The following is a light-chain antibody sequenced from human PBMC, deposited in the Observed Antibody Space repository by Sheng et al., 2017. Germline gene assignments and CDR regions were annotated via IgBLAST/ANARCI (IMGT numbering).Light chain of an antibody. V-gene: IGKV1-33*01. CDR3: QQYDTLIT. J-gene: IGKJ4*01. CDR2: AAS. Sequence: DIQMTQSPSSLSAFVGDRVTITCQASQDIKTYLNWYQQKPGKAPNLLIHAASSLEAGVPSRFSGSGSGTDFTFTISSLQPEDIATYYCQQYDTLITFGGGTKVEI. CDR1: QDIKTY.